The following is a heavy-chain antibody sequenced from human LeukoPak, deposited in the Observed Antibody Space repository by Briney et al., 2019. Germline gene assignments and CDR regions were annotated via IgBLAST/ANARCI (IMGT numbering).Heavy chain of an antibody. Sequence: PGGSLRLSCAASGFTFSNAWMSWVRQAPGKGLVWVANLDPGGSEKQYGDSVKGRFTPSRDNAKNSLYLQMNSLRAEDTAIYYCARIYYFGDNNWRYFDNWGQGTLVTVSS. D-gene: IGHD3-10*01. CDR2: LDPGGSEK. CDR3: ARIYYFGDNNWRYFDN. V-gene: IGHV3-7*01. CDR1: GFTFSNAW. J-gene: IGHJ4*02.